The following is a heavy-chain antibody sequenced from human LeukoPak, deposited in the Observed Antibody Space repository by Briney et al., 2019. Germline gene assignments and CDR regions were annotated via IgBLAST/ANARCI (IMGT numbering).Heavy chain of an antibody. CDR1: GYTLTELS. J-gene: IGHJ4*02. D-gene: IGHD3-16*01. CDR2: FDPEDGET. CDR3: ATARGGGVGYYFDY. V-gene: IGHV1-24*01. Sequence: GASVKVSCKVSGYTLTELSTHWVRQAPGKGLERMGGFDPEDGETIYAQKFQGRVTMTEDTSTDTAYMELSSLRSEDTAVYYCATARGGGVGYYFDYWGQGTLVTVSS.